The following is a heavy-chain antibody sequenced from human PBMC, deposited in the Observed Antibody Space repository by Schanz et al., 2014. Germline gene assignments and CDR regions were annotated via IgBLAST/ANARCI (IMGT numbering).Heavy chain of an antibody. CDR1: GFTFSYYN. Sequence: VQLVESGGGLVQPGGSLRLSCAASGFTFSYYNMNWVRQAPGKGLEWVAVISYDGSHKDYADSVKGRFTISRDNSKNTLYLQMNSLRAEDTAVYYCARDRQQLVGRIGYYYGMDVWGQGTTVTVSS. V-gene: IGHV3-30*03. CDR3: ARDRQQLVGRIGYYYGMDV. CDR2: ISYDGSHK. J-gene: IGHJ6*02. D-gene: IGHD6-13*01.